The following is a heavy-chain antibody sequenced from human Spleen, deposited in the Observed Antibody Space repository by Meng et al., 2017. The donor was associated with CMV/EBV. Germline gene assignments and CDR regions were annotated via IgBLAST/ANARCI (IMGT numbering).Heavy chain of an antibody. D-gene: IGHD1-26*01. CDR1: GGSISSNSYY. CDR2: MFYTWNT. CDR3: ARGGNFYSRFDY. J-gene: IGHJ4*02. Sequence: SETLSLTCTVSGGSISSNSYYWGWIRQPPGRGLEWIGSMFYTWNTYYNPSLKSRVTISVHTSKNQFSLNLNSVTAADTAVYYCARGGNFYSRFDYWGPGTLVTVSS. V-gene: IGHV4-39*07.